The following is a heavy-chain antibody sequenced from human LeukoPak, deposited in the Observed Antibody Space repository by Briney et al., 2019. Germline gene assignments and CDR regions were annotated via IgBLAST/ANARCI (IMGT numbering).Heavy chain of an antibody. CDR1: GFTFSGST. Sequence: PGGSLRLSCAASGFTFSGSTMHWVRQASGKGLEWVGHIRSKGDNSATAYAASVRGRFTFSRDDSKNTAYLQMNSLKTEDTAVYYCRCLDYGSGSYYKGDYYYYYMDVWGKGTTVTVSS. CDR3: RCLDYGSGSYYKGDYYYYYMDV. D-gene: IGHD3-10*01. V-gene: IGHV3-73*01. CDR2: IRSKGDNSAT. J-gene: IGHJ6*03.